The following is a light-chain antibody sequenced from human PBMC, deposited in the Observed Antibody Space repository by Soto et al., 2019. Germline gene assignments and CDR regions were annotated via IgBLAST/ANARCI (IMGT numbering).Light chain of an antibody. Sequence: QSVLTQPPSLSGAPGQRVTISCTGSSSNIGAGYDVHWYQQLPGTAPKLLIYGNSNRPSGVPDRFSGSKSGTSASLAITGLQAEDEADYYCQSYDSGLSGYVVFGGGTKLTVL. CDR2: GNS. CDR3: QSYDSGLSGYVV. J-gene: IGLJ2*01. CDR1: SSNIGAGYD. V-gene: IGLV1-40*01.